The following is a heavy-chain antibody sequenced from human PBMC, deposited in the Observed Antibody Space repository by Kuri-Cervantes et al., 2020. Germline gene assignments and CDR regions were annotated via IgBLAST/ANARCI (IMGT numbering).Heavy chain of an antibody. D-gene: IGHD1-1*01. J-gene: IGHJ6*02. CDR2: IYPGDSDT. CDR1: GYSFTSYW. Sequence: KVSCKGSGYSFTSYWIGWVRQMPGKGLEWMGIIYPGDSDTRYSPSFQGQVTISADQSISTAYLQWSSLKASDTAMYYCARQSDISTTYYYYYGMDVWGQGTTVTVSS. CDR3: ARQSDISTTYYYYYGMDV. V-gene: IGHV5-51*01.